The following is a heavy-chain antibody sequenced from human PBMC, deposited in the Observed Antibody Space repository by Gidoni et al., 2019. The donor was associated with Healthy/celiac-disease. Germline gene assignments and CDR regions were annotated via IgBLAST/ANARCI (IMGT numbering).Heavy chain of an antibody. V-gene: IGHV5-10-1*03. J-gene: IGHJ6*03. CDR1: GYSFTRYW. Sequence: EVQLLQSGAEVKQPGAALRLSCKGSGYSFTRYWISWVRQMPGKGLEWMGRIDPSDSYTNYRPSFQGHVTISADKSISTAYLQWSSLKASDTAMYYCARRRDSYGTYYMDVWGKGTTVTVSS. CDR2: IDPSDSYT. CDR3: ARRRDSYGTYYMDV. D-gene: IGHD5-18*01.